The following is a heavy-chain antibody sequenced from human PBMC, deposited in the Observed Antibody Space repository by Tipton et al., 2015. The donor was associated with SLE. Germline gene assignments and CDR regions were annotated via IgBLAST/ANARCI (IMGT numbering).Heavy chain of an antibody. CDR1: GGSFSGYY. V-gene: IGHV4-59*01. D-gene: IGHD6-13*01. CDR3: ASIAAAGKWYFDL. J-gene: IGHJ2*01. CDR2: IYYSGST. Sequence: LRLSCAVYGGSFSGYYWSWIRQPPGKGLEWIGYIYYSGSTNYNPSLKSRVTISVDTSKNQFSLKLSSVTAADTAVYYCASIAAAGKWYFDLWGRGTLVTVSS.